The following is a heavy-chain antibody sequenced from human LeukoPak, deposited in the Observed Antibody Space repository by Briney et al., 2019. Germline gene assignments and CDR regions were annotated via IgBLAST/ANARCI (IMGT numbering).Heavy chain of an antibody. CDR1: GFTFSNAW. D-gene: IGHD3-9*01. J-gene: IGHJ6*02. Sequence: GGSLRLSCAASGFTFSNAWMSWVRPAPGKGLEWVGRIKSKTDGGTTDYAAPVKGRFTISRDDSKNTLYLQMNSLKTEDTAVYYCTTPSYDILTGYYFYYGMDVWGQGTTVTVSS. CDR3: TTPSYDILTGYYFYYGMDV. V-gene: IGHV3-15*01. CDR2: IKSKTDGGTT.